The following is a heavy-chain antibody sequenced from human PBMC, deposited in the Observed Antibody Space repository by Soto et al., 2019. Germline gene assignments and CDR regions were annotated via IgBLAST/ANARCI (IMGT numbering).Heavy chain of an antibody. CDR3: AKAGGADLVPRYYYSVMDG. CDR2: ISGRGGST. D-gene: IGHD2-8*02. CDR1: RFTFNMCT. V-gene: IGHV3-23*01. J-gene: IGHJ6*02. Sequence: SPGLSFASSRFTFNMCTMSSVPPAPGTGLVWVSAISGRGGSTDYGVCVKGRFTIPRDSSKHTLYRQMHSQRPEDTALYFCAKAGGADLVPRYYYSVMDGWGQGNTVT.